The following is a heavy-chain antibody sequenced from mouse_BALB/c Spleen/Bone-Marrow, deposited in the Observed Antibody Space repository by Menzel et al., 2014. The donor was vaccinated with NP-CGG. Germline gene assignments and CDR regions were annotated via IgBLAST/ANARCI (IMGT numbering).Heavy chain of an antibody. CDR1: GFTFSDFY. D-gene: IGHD2-10*02. CDR3: ARDVGYGNYFVY. J-gene: IGHJ3*01. V-gene: IGHV7-1*02. CDR2: SRNKAKYYTT. Sequence: EVNVVESGGGLVQPGDSLRLSCATSGFTFSDFYMEWVRQPPGKRLEWIAASRNKAKYYTTEYSASVKGRFIASRDTSQSVLYLQMNALRAEDTAIYYCARDVGYGNYFVYWGQGTLVTVSA.